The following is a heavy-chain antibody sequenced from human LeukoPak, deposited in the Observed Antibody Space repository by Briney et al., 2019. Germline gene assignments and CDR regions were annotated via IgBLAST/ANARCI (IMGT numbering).Heavy chain of an antibody. V-gene: IGHV1-69*05. CDR1: GGTFSSYA. Sequence: ASVKVSCKASGGTFSSYAMIWVRQAPGQGLEWMGGIIPIFGTANYAQKFQGRVTITTDESTSTAYMELSSLRSEDTAVYYCASPAQYQLLYVHAFDIWGQGTMVTVSS. D-gene: IGHD2-2*02. CDR2: IIPIFGTA. CDR3: ASPAQYQLLYVHAFDI. J-gene: IGHJ3*02.